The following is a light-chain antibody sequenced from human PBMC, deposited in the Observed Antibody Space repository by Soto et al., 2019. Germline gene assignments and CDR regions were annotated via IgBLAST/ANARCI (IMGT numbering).Light chain of an antibody. Sequence: EIVSTQSPATLSLSAGERATLSCRASQSVSSSLAWYQQNPGQAPRLLIYDASNRATGIPARFSGSGSGTDFTLTISSLEPEDFAVYYCQQRSDWPPITFGQGTRLEIK. V-gene: IGKV3-11*01. J-gene: IGKJ5*01. CDR1: QSVSSS. CDR2: DAS. CDR3: QQRSDWPPIT.